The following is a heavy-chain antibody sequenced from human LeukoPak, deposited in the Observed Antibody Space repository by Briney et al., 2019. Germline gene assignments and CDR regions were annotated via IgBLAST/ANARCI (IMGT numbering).Heavy chain of an antibody. D-gene: IGHD6-13*01. CDR2: ISGSGGST. Sequence: GGSLRLSCAASGFTFSSYAMSWVRQAPGKGLEWVSAISGSGGSTYYADSVKGRFTISRDNSKNTLYLQMNSLRAADTAVYYCAKDPSGYTLYYYYYGMDVWGQGTTVTVSS. V-gene: IGHV3-23*01. CDR1: GFTFSSYA. CDR3: AKDPSGYTLYYYYYGMDV. J-gene: IGHJ6*02.